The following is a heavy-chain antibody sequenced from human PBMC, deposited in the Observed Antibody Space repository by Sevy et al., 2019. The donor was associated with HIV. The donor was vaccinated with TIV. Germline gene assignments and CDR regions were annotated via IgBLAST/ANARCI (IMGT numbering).Heavy chain of an antibody. J-gene: IGHJ4*02. CDR2: ISGRDGTT. CDR3: AKDETRITIFGVVGIDY. CDR1: GFIFNNYA. V-gene: IGHV3-23*01. Sequence: GGSLRLSCAASGFIFNNYAMNWVRQAPGKGLEWVSGISGRDGTTFYADSVKGRFTLSRDNSKNTLYLQMNSLRAEDTAVYYCAKDETRITIFGVVGIDYWGQGTLVTVSS. D-gene: IGHD3-3*01.